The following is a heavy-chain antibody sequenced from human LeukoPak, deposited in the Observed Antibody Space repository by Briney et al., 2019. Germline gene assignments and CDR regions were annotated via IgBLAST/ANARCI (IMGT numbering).Heavy chain of an antibody. CDR2: MNPNSGNT. Sequence: ASVKVSCKASVYTFTSYDINWVRQATGQGLEWMGWMNPNSGNTGYAQKFQGRVTMTRNTSISKAYMELSSLRSEDTAVYYCARAVYSSSPELFDYWGQGTLVTVSS. CDR3: ARAVYSSSPELFDY. CDR1: VYTFTSYD. V-gene: IGHV1-8*01. D-gene: IGHD6-6*01. J-gene: IGHJ4*02.